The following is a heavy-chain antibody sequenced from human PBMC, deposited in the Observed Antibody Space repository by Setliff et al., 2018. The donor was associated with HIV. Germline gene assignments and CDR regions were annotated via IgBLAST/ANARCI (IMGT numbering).Heavy chain of an antibody. V-gene: IGHV4-61*02. D-gene: IGHD6-13*01. CDR3: AREECTSWPRVHY. CDR2: MHTSGST. J-gene: IGHJ4*02. Sequence: PSETLSLTCTVSGGSISFGCYYWSWIRQPAGKGLEWIGRMHTSGSTSYSPSLKNRVTISIDTSKNQFSLELTSLIAADTAVYYCAREECTSWPRVHYWGQGALVTV. CDR1: GGSISFGCYY.